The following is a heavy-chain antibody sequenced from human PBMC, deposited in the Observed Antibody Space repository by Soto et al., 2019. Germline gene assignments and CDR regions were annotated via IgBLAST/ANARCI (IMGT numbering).Heavy chain of an antibody. D-gene: IGHD3-3*01. CDR1: GFTFSSYE. Sequence: GGSLRLSCAASGFTFSSYEMNWVRQAPGKGLEWVSYISSSGSTIYYADSVKGRFTISRDNAKNSLYLQMNSLRAEDTAVYYCARDGPYDFWSGYYTYFDYWGQGTLVTVSS. J-gene: IGHJ4*02. CDR3: ARDGPYDFWSGYYTYFDY. V-gene: IGHV3-48*03. CDR2: ISSSGSTI.